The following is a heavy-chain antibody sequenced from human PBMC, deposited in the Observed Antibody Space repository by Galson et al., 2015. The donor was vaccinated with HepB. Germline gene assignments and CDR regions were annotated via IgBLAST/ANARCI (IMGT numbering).Heavy chain of an antibody. V-gene: IGHV3-74*01. J-gene: IGHJ4*02. CDR3: AKSVRYCSGGGCYGGHYLDN. CDR1: GFTFSSYW. CDR2: INSDGSST. Sequence: SLRLSCAASGFTFSSYWMYWVRQAPGKGLVWVSRINSDGSSTIYADSVKGRFTISRDNAKNTLYLQMNSLRAEDTAVYYCAKSVRYCSGGGCYGGHYLDNWGQGTLVTVSS. D-gene: IGHD2-15*01.